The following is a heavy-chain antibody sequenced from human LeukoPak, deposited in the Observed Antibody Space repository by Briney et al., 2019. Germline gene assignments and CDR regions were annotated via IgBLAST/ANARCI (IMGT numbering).Heavy chain of an antibody. D-gene: IGHD3-9*01. CDR1: GFTFSSYW. J-gene: IGHJ4*02. V-gene: IGHV3-74*01. Sequence: GWSLRLSCAASGFTFSSYWMHWVRQAPGKGLVWVSRINSDGSSTSYADSVKGRFTISRDNSKNTLYLQMNSLRAEDTAVYYCATILTGYSYFDYWGQGTLVTVSS. CDR2: INSDGSST. CDR3: ATILTGYSYFDY.